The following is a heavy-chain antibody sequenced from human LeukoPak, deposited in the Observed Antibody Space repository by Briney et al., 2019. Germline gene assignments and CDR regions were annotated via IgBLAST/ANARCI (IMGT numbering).Heavy chain of an antibody. CDR3: AKDGYVTALDY. V-gene: IGHV3-53*01. J-gene: IGHJ4*02. CDR2: IYSGGST. D-gene: IGHD1-14*01. Sequence: GRSLRLACAPSAFTASSNYMSWVRHAPGEGLEWVSVIYSGGSTYYADSVKGRFTISRDNSKTTLYLQMNSLRAEDTAVYYCAKDGYVTALDYWGQGTLVTVSS. CDR1: AFTASSNY.